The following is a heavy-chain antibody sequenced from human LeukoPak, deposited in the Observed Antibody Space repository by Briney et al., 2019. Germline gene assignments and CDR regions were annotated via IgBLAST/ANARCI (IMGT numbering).Heavy chain of an antibody. D-gene: IGHD4-23*01. V-gene: IGHV1-69*04. CDR1: GGTFSSYA. Sequence: SVKVSYKASGGTFSSYAISWVRQAPGQGLEWMGRIIPILGIANYAQKLQGRVTITADKSTSTAYMELSSLRSEDTAVYYCARFTVVSYYYYYGMDVWGQGTTVTVSS. J-gene: IGHJ6*02. CDR3: ARFTVVSYYYYYGMDV. CDR2: IIPILGIA.